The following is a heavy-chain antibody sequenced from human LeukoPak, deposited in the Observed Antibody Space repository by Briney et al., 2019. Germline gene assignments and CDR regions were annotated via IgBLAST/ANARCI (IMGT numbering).Heavy chain of an antibody. CDR3: ARDGVGADPGDAFDI. D-gene: IGHD1-26*01. J-gene: IGHJ3*02. CDR1: GFTFSGAS. CDR2: ISISGDIV. Sequence: GGSLRLSCAASGFTFSGASMNWVCQAPGKGLEWISYISISGDIVYYADSVKGRFTISRDNAKNSLWLQMNSLRAEDTAVYYCARDGVGADPGDAFDIWGQGTMVTVSS. V-gene: IGHV3-48*01.